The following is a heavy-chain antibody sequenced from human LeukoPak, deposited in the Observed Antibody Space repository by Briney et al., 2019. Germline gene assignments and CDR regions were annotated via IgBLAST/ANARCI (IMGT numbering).Heavy chain of an antibody. CDR3: AKGQSDFRIIESPWGYYYYFDY. V-gene: IGHV3-23*01. J-gene: IGHJ4*02. CDR2: ISGSGIST. D-gene: IGHD3-22*01. Sequence: QAGGSLRLSCAASGFTFSNYAMSWVRQAPGKGLEWVSGISGSGISTYYADSVKGRFTISRDNSKNTLYLQMNSLRVEDTAVYYCAKGQSDFRIIESPWGYYYYFDYWGQGTLVTVSS. CDR1: GFTFSNYA.